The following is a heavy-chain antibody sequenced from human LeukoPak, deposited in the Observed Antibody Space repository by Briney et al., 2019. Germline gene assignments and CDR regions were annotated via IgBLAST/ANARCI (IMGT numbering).Heavy chain of an antibody. J-gene: IGHJ4*02. CDR3: ARGQKSALTYGSGTYAYYFDY. CDR2: MNTNSGNT. Sequence: ASVKVSCKASGYTFSSYDINWVRQATGQGLEWMGWMNTNSGNTGYAQKFQGRVTMNRNTSISTAYMELSSLRSEDTAVYYCARGQKSALTYGSGTYAYYFDYWGQGTLVTVSS. D-gene: IGHD3-10*01. V-gene: IGHV1-8*01. CDR1: GYTFSSYD.